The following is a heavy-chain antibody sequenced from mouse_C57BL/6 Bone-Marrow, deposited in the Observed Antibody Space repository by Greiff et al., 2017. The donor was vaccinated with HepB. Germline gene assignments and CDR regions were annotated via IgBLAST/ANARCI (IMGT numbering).Heavy chain of an antibody. CDR1: GYAFSSSW. J-gene: IGHJ2*01. V-gene: IGHV1-82*01. CDR3: ARDWDDFDY. Sequence: QVQLQHSGPELVKPGASVKISCKASGYAFSSSWMNWVKQRPGKGLEWIGRIYPGDGDTNYNGKFKGKATLTADKSSSTAYMQLSSLTSEDSAVYFCARDWDDFDYWGQGTTLTVSS. D-gene: IGHD4-1*01. CDR2: IYPGDGDT.